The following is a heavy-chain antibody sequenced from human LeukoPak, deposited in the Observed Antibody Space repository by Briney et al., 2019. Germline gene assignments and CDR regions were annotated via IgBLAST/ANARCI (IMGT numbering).Heavy chain of an antibody. CDR1: GFTFSSYA. D-gene: IGHD2-2*01. CDR3: ARDTLIVVVPAGYYYYGMDV. CDR2: ISYDGSNK. J-gene: IGHJ6*02. V-gene: IGHV3-30-3*01. Sequence: GGSLRLSCAASGFTFSSYAMHWVRQAPGKGLEWVAVISYDGSNKYYADSVKGRFTISRDNSKNTLYLQMNSLRAEDTAVYYCARDTLIVVVPAGYYYYGMDVWGQGTTVTVSS.